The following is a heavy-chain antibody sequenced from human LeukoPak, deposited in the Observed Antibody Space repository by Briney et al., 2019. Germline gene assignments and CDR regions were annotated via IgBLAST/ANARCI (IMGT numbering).Heavy chain of an antibody. CDR3: ARVATIVYYYYYYMDV. J-gene: IGHJ6*03. CDR1: GYTFTSYG. CDR2: ISAYYGNT. V-gene: IGHV1-18*01. D-gene: IGHD5-24*01. Sequence: GASVKVSCKASGYTFTSYGISWVRQAPGQGLEWMGWISAYYGNTNYAQKLQGRVTMTTDTSTSTAYMELRSLRSDDTAVYYCARVATIVYYYYYYMDVWGKGTTVTISS.